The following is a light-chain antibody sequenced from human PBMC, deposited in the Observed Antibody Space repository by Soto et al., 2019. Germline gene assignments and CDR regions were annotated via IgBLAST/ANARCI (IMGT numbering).Light chain of an antibody. CDR2: AAS. CDR1: QTLSSSS. CDR3: HQYGSSPLT. Sequence: EIVLTQSPGTLSLSPGESGTLSCRAGQTLSSSSLAWYQQKPGQAPRLLIYAASNRASGIPDRFSGGGSGTDFTLTISRLEPEDVAVYYCHQYGSSPLTFGGGTKVEI. J-gene: IGKJ4*01. V-gene: IGKV3-20*01.